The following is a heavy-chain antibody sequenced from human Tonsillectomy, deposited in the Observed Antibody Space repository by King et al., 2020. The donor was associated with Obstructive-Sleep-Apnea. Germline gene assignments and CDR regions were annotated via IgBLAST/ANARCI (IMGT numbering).Heavy chain of an antibody. V-gene: IGHV1-2*02. D-gene: IGHD1-20*01. CDR1: GDTLTGYY. CDR3: ARPKGHNSAPFPYHYYHFGLDV. CDR2: INPNSGGT. Sequence: QLVQSGAQVKKPGASVKVSCKTSGDTLTGYYLHWVRQAPGQGLEWMGWINPNSGGTYLEQKFQGRVTMTRDTSISTAYMELSRLTSDDTAGYFCARPKGHNSAPFPYHYYHFGLDVWGQGTTVTVSS. J-gene: IGHJ6*02.